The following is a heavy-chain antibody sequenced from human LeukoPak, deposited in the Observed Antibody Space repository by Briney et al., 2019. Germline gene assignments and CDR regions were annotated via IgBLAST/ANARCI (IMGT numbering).Heavy chain of an antibody. D-gene: IGHD2-2*01. Sequence: ASVKVSCKASGYTFTSYGISWVRQAPGQGLEWMGIINPGGGSTSYAQKFRGRVTLTRDTSTSTLYMDLSSLRSEDTAVYYCARAPSIVVVPAAYDAFDIWGQGTMVTVSS. J-gene: IGHJ3*02. CDR1: GYTFTSYG. CDR2: INPGGGST. V-gene: IGHV1-46*01. CDR3: ARAPSIVVVPAAYDAFDI.